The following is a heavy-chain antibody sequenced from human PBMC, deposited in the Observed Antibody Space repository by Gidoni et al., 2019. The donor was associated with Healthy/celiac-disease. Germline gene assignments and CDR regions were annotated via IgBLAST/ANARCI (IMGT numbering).Heavy chain of an antibody. CDR1: DGPIRSGGYY. CDR3: ARVDIGCTSCYAFDI. Sequence: QVQLQESGPGLVTPSQTLSLTCTVSDGPIRSGGYYWSWIRQHPGQGLEWIGYIYYSGSTYDNTSLKSRVTISVDASKNQFSLKLSSVTAADTAVYYCARVDIGCTSCYAFDIWGQGTMVTVSS. J-gene: IGHJ3*02. CDR2: IYYSGST. D-gene: IGHD2-2*01. V-gene: IGHV4-31*03.